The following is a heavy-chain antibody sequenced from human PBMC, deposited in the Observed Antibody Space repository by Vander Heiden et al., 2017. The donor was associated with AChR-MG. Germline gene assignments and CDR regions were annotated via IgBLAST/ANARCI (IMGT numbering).Heavy chain of an antibody. CDR1: GFFFPSYA. Sequence: EVLLLESGGGLVHPGGSLRLSCAAPGFFFPSYAMTSVRQAPGKGLEWVSAISGSAGGTYYAASVMVRFTISRDNSQNTLYLQTNSLRAAATAAYFCAKARAFWCCSSCVYGIDVCG. D-gene: IGHD3-3*01. CDR3: AKARAFWCCSSCVYGIDV. CDR2: ISGSAGGT. V-gene: IGHV3-23*01. J-gene: IGHJ6*01.